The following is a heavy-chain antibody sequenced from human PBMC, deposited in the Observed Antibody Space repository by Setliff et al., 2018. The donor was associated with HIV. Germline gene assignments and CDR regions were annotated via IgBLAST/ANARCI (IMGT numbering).Heavy chain of an antibody. D-gene: IGHD6-19*01. CDR3: AREEKLSAVAGTMYYYYAMDV. J-gene: IGHJ6*02. CDR2: IYSSGNT. CDR1: GGSIRSDSYY. V-gene: IGHV4-61*02. Sequence: SETLSLTCTVSGGSIRSDSYYWTWIRQPAGEGLEWIGRIYSSGNTNYNPSLESRVTISVDTSKNQFSLKLSSLTAADTAVYYCAREEKLSAVAGTMYYYYAMDVWGQGTTVTVSS.